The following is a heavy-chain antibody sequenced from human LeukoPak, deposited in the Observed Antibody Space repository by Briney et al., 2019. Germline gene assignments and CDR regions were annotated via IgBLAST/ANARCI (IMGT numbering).Heavy chain of an antibody. CDR2: IYYSGST. CDR1: GGSIGSSSYY. V-gene: IGHV4-39*07. Sequence: PSETLSLTCTVSGGSIGSSSYYWRWIRQPPGKGLNWIGSIYYSGSTYYNPSLKSRVTISVDTSRDQFSLKLSSVTAADTAVYYCARSLMDTAMVHLIFDYWGQGTLVTVSS. J-gene: IGHJ4*02. CDR3: ARSLMDTAMVHLIFDY. D-gene: IGHD5-18*01.